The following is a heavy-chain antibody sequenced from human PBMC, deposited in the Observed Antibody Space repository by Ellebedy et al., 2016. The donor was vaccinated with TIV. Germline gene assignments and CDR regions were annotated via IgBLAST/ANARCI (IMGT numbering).Heavy chain of an antibody. D-gene: IGHD3-10*01. V-gene: IGHV1-46*01. CDR3: ARGPRVRGRIITFYYYYMDV. Sequence: AASVTVSCKASGYTFTMYYIHWVRHAPGQGLEWMGIINPSGCSIRYAQNFQGRITMTRDTSTSTVYMELSSLRSEDTAVYYCARGPRVRGRIITFYYYYMDVWGKGTTVTVSS. CDR2: INPSGCSI. J-gene: IGHJ6*03. CDR1: GYTFTMYY.